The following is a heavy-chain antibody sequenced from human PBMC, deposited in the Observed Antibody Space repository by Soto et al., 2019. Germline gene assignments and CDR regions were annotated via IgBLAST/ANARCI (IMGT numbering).Heavy chain of an antibody. Sequence: VSKNPGKGLEWVANINYDGSEKNYVDSVKVRFTISRDNTRNSLALQMNTLRAEYIPAYYCIRAVCSVSWGLGTLATVFS. CDR3: IRAVCSVS. J-gene: IGHJ4*02. V-gene: IGHV3-7*05. CDR2: INYDGSEK. D-gene: IGHD2-21*01.